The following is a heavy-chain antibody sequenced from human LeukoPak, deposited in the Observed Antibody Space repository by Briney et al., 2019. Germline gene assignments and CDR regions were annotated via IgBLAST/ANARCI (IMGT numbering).Heavy chain of an antibody. CDR2: IKSDGSSK. J-gene: IGHJ6*03. Sequence: GGSLRLSCAASGFTFSTYWMHWVGQAPGKGLVWVSRIKSDGSSKNYADSVKGRFTISRDNAKNTLYLQMNSLRAEDTAVYYCAKDQRSGPPFYYYYMDVWGKGTTVTISS. CDR1: GFTFSTYW. V-gene: IGHV3-74*01. CDR3: AKDQRSGPPFYYYYMDV. D-gene: IGHD4-17*01.